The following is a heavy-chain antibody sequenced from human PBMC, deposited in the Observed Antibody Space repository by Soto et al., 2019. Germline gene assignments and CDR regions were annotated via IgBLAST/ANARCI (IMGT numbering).Heavy chain of an antibody. J-gene: IGHJ4*02. D-gene: IGHD3-9*01. CDR1: GYSFTSYW. CDR3: ARPAYDILTGYYFGY. CDR2: IYPGDSDT. Sequence: LGESLKISCQGSGYSFTSYWIGWVRQMPGKGLEWMGIIYPGDSDTRYSPSFQGQVTISADKSISTAYLQWSSLKASDTAMYYCARPAYDILTGYYFGYWGQGTLVTVSS. V-gene: IGHV5-51*01.